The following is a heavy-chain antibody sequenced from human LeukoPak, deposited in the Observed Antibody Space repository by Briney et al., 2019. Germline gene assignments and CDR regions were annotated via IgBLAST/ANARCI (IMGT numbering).Heavy chain of an antibody. CDR2: INSDGSST. J-gene: IGHJ4*02. D-gene: IGHD1-1*01. CDR1: GFTSSNYW. CDR3: ARSGWNALDY. Sequence: GGSLRLSCAASGFTSSNYWMCWVRQAPGKGLVWVSRINSDGSSTTYADSVKGRFTISRDNAKNTLYLQMTSLRAEDTAVYYCARSGWNALDYWGQGTLVTVSS. V-gene: IGHV3-74*01.